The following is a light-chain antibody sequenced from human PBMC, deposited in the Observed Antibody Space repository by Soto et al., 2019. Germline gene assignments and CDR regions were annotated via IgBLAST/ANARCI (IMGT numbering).Light chain of an antibody. CDR2: WAS. CDR1: QSVIYTANNKNC. V-gene: IGKV4-1*01. Sequence: DIVMTQSPDSLAVSLGERATINCKSSQSVIYTANNKNCLAWYQQKPGQPPKVLIYWASTRESGVTDRFSGSGSGTDFTLTISSMHAEDVAVYYCQQYLGIPRTFGQGTKVEIK. CDR3: QQYLGIPRT. J-gene: IGKJ1*01.